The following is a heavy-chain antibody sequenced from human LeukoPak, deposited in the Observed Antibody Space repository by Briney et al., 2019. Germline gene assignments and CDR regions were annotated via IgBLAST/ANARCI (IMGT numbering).Heavy chain of an antibody. CDR3: ASIVASITMIVVEDY. CDR1: GGSFSGYY. D-gene: IGHD3-22*01. CDR2: INHSGST. Sequence: PSETLSLTCAVYGGSFSGYYWSWIRQPPGKGLEWVGEINHSGSTNYNPSLKSRVTISVDTSKNQFSLKLSSVTAADTAVYYCASIVASITMIVVEDYWGQGTLVTVSS. V-gene: IGHV4-34*01. J-gene: IGHJ4*02.